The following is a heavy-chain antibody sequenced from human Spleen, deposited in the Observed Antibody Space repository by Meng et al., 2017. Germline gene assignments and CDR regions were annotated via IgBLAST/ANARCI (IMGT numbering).Heavy chain of an antibody. CDR2: IYWDDDK. J-gene: IGHJ4*02. CDR3: AHRVADGSSWSSGLFDY. CDR1: GFSLSTSGVG. V-gene: IGHV2-5*02. D-gene: IGHD6-6*01. Sequence: LKGSVPTRARPTQPLTLICTVSGFSLSTSGVGVGWIRQPPGKALEWLALIYWDDDKRYSPSLKSRLSITKDTSKNQVVLTMTTIDPVDTGTYYCAHRVADGSSWSSGLFDYWGQGTLVTVSS.